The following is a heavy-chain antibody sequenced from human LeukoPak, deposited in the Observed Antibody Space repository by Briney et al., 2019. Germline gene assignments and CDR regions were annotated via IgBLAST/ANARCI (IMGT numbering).Heavy chain of an antibody. CDR3: ARSPDYYDGSGYLGY. Sequence: GASVKVSCKASGYTFTNYGVTWVRQAPGQGLEWMGSINAYNGNTNYAQNFQGRVTMTTDTSTSTAYMELRSLRSDDTAVYYCARSPDYYDGSGYLGYWGQGALVTVSS. CDR2: INAYNGNT. V-gene: IGHV1-18*01. D-gene: IGHD3-22*01. CDR1: GYTFTNYG. J-gene: IGHJ4*02.